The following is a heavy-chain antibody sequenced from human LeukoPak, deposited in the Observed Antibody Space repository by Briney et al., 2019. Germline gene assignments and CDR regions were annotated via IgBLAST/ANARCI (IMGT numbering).Heavy chain of an antibody. D-gene: IGHD3-16*01. CDR3: AKLGHGGYYSYMDV. Sequence: GGSLRLSCAVSGFTFANYAMTWVRQAPGKGLQSVSSISTDGTTYYAHSVKGRFTLSRDNSKNTLYLQMSSLRAEDTAVYYCAKLGHGGYYSYMDVWGKGTTVTVSS. V-gene: IGHV3-23*01. CDR2: ISTDGTT. CDR1: GFTFANYA. J-gene: IGHJ6*03.